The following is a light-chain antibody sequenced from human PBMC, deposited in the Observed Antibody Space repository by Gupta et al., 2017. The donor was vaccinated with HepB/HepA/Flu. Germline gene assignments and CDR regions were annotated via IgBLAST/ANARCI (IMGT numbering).Light chain of an antibody. Sequence: EIVMTQTPLALPVTLGQPASISCRSSQSLVHCNGNTYLSWLQQRPGQRPRVLLYKCSHRYSAVPVKFRGRGAGTELPLYLRRVAAGKVGVYLRMQGTQFPRTFGQGTKVEIK. CDR2: KCS. J-gene: IGKJ1*01. CDR3: MQGTQFPRT. CDR1: QSLVHCNGNTY. V-gene: IGKV2-24*01.